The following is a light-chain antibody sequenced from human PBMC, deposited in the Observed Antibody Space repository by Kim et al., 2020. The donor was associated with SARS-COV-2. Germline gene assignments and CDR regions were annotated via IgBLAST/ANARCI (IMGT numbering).Light chain of an antibody. CDR1: ASYVGCYNS. V-gene: IGLV2-8*01. Sequence: QSVTISCTGTASYVGCYNSVSWYHQHPGTAPKLMIYEVSKRPSGVPDRFSGSESGNTASLPVSGLQAEDEAAYYCSSYAGSNNLVFGGGTQLTVL. J-gene: IGLJ2*01. CDR3: SSYAGSNNLV. CDR2: EVS.